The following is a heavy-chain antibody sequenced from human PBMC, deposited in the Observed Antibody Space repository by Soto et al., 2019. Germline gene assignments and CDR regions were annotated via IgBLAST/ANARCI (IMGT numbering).Heavy chain of an antibody. V-gene: IGHV1-69*13. D-gene: IGHD3-22*01. J-gene: IGHJ6*02. Sequence: GASVKVSCKDSVGTFSSYAISWVRQAHRQGLEWMGGIIPIFGTANYAQKFQGRVTITADESTSTAYMELGSLRSEDTAVYYCARDVAKVVVIDYGMDVWGQGTTVTVSS. CDR1: VGTFSSYA. CDR3: ARDVAKVVVIDYGMDV. CDR2: IIPIFGTA.